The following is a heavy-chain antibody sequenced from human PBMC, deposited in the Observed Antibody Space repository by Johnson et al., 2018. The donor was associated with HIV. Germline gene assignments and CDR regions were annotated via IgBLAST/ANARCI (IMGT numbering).Heavy chain of an antibody. CDR2: LGGSGGTT. V-gene: IGHV3-23*04. D-gene: IGHD1-26*01. Sequence: VQLVESGGGLVQPGGSLRLSCAASGFSFDSHAINWVRQAPGKGLEWVSTLGGSGGTTYYADSVKGRFTVSRDNSKNTLFLQMTSLRAEDTAVYYCAKYGGHGTYFSAFEIWGQGTKVTVSS. CDR3: AKYGGHGTYFSAFEI. J-gene: IGHJ3*02. CDR1: GFSFDSHA.